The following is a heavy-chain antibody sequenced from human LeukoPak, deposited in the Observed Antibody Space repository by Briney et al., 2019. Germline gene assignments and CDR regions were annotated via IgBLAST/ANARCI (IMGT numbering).Heavy chain of an antibody. CDR3: ARGGIQVSGIDEFDY. CDR2: ISIRGDT. V-gene: IGHV3-13*01. Sequence: GGSLRLSCAASGFTFSDYDMHWVRQVIGKGLEWVSAISIRGDTHYSGSVKGRFTISRENAESSLYLQMNSLRAEDTAVYYCARGGIQVSGIDEFDYWGQGTLVTVSS. CDR1: GFTFSDYD. J-gene: IGHJ4*02. D-gene: IGHD6-19*01.